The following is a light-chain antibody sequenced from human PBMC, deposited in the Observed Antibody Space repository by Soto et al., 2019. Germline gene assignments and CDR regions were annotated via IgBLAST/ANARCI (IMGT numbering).Light chain of an antibody. Sequence: DIQMTQSPSSLSASVGDRVTITCQASQDISNYLNWYQQKPGKAPKIRIYDASNLETGVPSRFSGSGSGTDFTFTISSLQPEDIATYYCQQYDNLPFGGGTKVEIK. CDR1: QDISNY. J-gene: IGKJ4*01. CDR3: QQYDNLP. V-gene: IGKV1-33*01. CDR2: DAS.